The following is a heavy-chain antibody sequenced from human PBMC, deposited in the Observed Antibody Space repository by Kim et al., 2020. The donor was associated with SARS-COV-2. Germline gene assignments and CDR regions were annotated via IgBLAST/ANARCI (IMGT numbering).Heavy chain of an antibody. D-gene: IGHD3-22*01. V-gene: IGHV1-3*01. CDR2: INAGNGNT. CDR3: ARTYYYDISGGDAFDI. J-gene: IGHJ3*02. Sequence: ASVKVSCKASGYTFTSYAMHWVRQAPGQRLEWMGWINAGNGNTKYSQKFQGRVTITRDTSASTAYMELSSLRSEDTAVYYCARTYYYDISGGDAFDIWGQGTMVTVSS. CDR1: GYTFTSYA.